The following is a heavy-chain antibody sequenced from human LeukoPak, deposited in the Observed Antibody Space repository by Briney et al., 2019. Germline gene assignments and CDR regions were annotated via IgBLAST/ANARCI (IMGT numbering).Heavy chain of an antibody. CDR2: IYYSGST. CDR1: GFTFGDYA. CDR3: ARGYYDSSGPFDY. Sequence: LRLSCTTSGFTFGDYAMSWFRQAPGKGLEWIGYIYYSGSTNYNPSLKSRVTISIDTSKNQFSLKLSSVTAADTAVYYCARGYYDSSGPFDYWGQGTLVTVSS. J-gene: IGHJ4*02. V-gene: IGHV4-59*12. D-gene: IGHD3-22*01.